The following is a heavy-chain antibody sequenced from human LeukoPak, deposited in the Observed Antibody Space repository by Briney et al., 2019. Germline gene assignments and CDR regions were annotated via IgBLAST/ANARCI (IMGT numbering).Heavy chain of an antibody. V-gene: IGHV3-66*01. CDR3: ARDDGAVAQPGMYYGMDV. CDR2: IFSGGST. D-gene: IGHD6-19*01. J-gene: IGHJ6*02. Sequence: GGSLRLSCAASGFTFSSYAMSWVRQAPGKGLEWVSVIFSGGSTHYADSVKGRFTISRDNAKNSLYLQMNSLRAEDTAVYYCARDDGAVAQPGMYYGMDVWGQGTTVTVSS. CDR1: GFTFSSYA.